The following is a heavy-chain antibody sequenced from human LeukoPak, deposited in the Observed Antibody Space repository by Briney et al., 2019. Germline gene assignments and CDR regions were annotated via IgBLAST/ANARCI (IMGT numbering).Heavy chain of an antibody. D-gene: IGHD3-22*01. CDR1: GGSISSYY. CDR3: ARAGSSGYYPYYYYYMDV. Sequence: SETLSLTCTVSGGSISSYYWSWVRQPAGKGLEWIGRIYTSGRTNYNPSLKSRVTISVDTSKNQFSLKLSSVTAADTAVYYCARAGSSGYYPYYYYYMDVWGKGTTVTISS. J-gene: IGHJ6*03. CDR2: IYTSGRT. V-gene: IGHV4-4*07.